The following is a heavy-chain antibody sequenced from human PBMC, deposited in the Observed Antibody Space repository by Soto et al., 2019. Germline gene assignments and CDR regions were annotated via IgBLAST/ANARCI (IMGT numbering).Heavy chain of an antibody. CDR1: GGSISSSNW. Sequence: SETLSLTCAVSGGSISSSNWWGWVRQPPGKGLEWIGEIYHSGSTNYNPSLKSRVTISVDKSKNQFSLKLSSVTAADTAVYYCASLEYYYGMDVWGQGTTVTVSS. V-gene: IGHV4-4*02. CDR3: ASLEYYYGMDV. CDR2: IYHSGST. J-gene: IGHJ6*02.